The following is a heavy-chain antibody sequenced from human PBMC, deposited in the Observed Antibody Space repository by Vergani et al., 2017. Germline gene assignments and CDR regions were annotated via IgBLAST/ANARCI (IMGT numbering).Heavy chain of an antibody. CDR2: IYYSGST. Sequence: QVQLQESGPGLVKPSQTLSLTCTVSGGSISSYYWSWIRQPPGKGLEWIGYIYYSGSTNYNPSLKSRVTISVDTSKNQFSLKLSSVTAADTAVYYCARGGTDPVRDPNYCYYYGMDVWGQGTTVTVSS. V-gene: IGHV4-59*01. J-gene: IGHJ6*02. D-gene: IGHD3-10*02. CDR1: GGSISSYY. CDR3: ARGGTDPVRDPNYCYYYGMDV.